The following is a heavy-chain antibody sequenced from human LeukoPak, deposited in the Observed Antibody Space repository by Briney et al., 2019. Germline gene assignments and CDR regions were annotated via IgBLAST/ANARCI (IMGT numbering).Heavy chain of an antibody. J-gene: IGHJ4*02. CDR3: ARGSSGSTKRYYFDY. D-gene: IGHD3-22*01. CDR2: IYYSGST. CDR1: GGSISSSSYY. V-gene: IGHV4-39*07. Sequence: SETLSLTCTVSGGSISSSSYYWGWIRQPPGKGLEWIGSIYYSGSTYYNPSLKSRVTISVDTSKNQFSLKLSSVTAADTAVYYCARGSSGSTKRYYFDYWGQGALVTVSS.